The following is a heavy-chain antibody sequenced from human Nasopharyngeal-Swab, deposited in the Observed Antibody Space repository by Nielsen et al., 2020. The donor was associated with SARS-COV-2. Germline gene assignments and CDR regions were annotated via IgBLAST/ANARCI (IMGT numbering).Heavy chain of an antibody. Sequence: RGSLSLSFAASGFTFIIYSMNWVRQAPGKVLEWVSYISSSSSTIYYADSVNGRFTISRDNAKNSLYLQMNSLRDEDTAVYYCARGPHSSSWSDYYYYGMDVWGQGTTVTVSS. CDR1: GFTFIIYS. CDR3: ARGPHSSSWSDYYYYGMDV. CDR2: ISSSSSTI. D-gene: IGHD6-13*01. V-gene: IGHV3-48*02. J-gene: IGHJ6*02.